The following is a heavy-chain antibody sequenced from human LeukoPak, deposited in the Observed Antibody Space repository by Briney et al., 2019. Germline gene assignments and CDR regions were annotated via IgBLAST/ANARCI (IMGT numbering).Heavy chain of an antibody. CDR3: ARDSPFGGL. CDR1: GFTFSSYW. D-gene: IGHD4-23*01. CDR2: IKQDGNEK. Sequence: GGSLRLSCVASGFTFSSYWMSWVRQAPGKGLEWVANIKQDGNEKNYVDSVKGRFIISRDNAKNSLYLQMDSLRAEDTAVYYCARDSPFGGLWGQGTLVTASS. J-gene: IGHJ4*02. V-gene: IGHV3-7*01.